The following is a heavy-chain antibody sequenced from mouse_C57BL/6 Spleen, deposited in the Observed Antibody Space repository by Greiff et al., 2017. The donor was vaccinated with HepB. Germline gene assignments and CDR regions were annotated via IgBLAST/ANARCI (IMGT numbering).Heavy chain of an antibody. D-gene: IGHD2-4*01. J-gene: IGHJ2*01. V-gene: IGHV1-81*01. CDR3: ARRLHDYDGDYFDY. CDR1: GYTFTSYG. Sequence: QVQLQQSGAELARPGASVKLSCKASGYTFTSYGISWVKQRTGQGLEWIGEIYPRSGNTYYNEKFKGKATLTADKSSSTAYMELRSLTSEDSAVYFCARRLHDYDGDYFDYWGQGTTLTVSS. CDR2: IYPRSGNT.